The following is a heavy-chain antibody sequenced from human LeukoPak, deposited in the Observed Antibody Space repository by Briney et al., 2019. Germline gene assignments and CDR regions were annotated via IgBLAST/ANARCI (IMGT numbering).Heavy chain of an antibody. J-gene: IGHJ4*02. Sequence: ASVKVSCKASGYTFTSYGISWVRQAPGQGLEWMGWINPNSGGTNYAQKFQGRVTMTRDTSISTAYMELSRLRSDDTAVYYCARDLVDSSVVDYWGQGTLVTVSS. CDR1: GYTFTSYG. CDR3: ARDLVDSSVVDY. V-gene: IGHV1-2*02. CDR2: INPNSGGT. D-gene: IGHD3-22*01.